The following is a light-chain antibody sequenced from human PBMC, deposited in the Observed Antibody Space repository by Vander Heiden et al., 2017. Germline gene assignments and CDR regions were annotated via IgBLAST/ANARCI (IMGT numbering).Light chain of an antibody. Sequence: IVMMQSPDSLPVPLIDRATITCKSRHNTFSIYNNKNCLAWYQKKPGQPPKFLIFLESTRKSGVPDRFSGSGSGTDLTLTINSVKAEDVEVYDCQRIFDYPSMFTFGQGTKLDIK. V-gene: IGKV4-1*01. CDR3: QRIFDYPSMFT. CDR1: HNTFSIYNNKNC. J-gene: IGKJ2*01. CDR2: LES.